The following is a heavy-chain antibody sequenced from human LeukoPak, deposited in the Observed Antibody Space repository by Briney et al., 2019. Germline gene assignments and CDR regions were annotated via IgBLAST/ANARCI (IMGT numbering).Heavy chain of an antibody. Sequence: GGSLRLSCAASGFTFSSYAMHWVRQAPGKGLEWVAVISYDGSNKYYADSVKGRFTISRDNSKNTLYLQMNSLRAEDTAVYYCARRAGDYSHPYDYWGQGILVTVSS. CDR1: GFTFSSYA. J-gene: IGHJ4*02. CDR2: ISYDGSNK. V-gene: IGHV3-30*04. D-gene: IGHD3-22*01. CDR3: ARRAGDYSHPYDY.